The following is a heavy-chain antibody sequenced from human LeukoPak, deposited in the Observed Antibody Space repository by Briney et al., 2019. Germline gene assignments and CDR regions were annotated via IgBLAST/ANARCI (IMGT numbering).Heavy chain of an antibody. CDR3: ARGNNPPYNSYYFMDV. D-gene: IGHD1/OR15-1a*01. J-gene: IGHJ6*03. CDR2: IIPLFVTP. V-gene: IGHV1-69*01. Sequence: SLKVSCKASGGTFSSYPISWVRQAPGQGLEWMGGIIPLFVTPKYAQNFQGRVTITADESTSTAYMELSSLRSDDTAVYYCARGNNPPYNSYYFMDVWGKGTTVTVSS. CDR1: GGTFSSYP.